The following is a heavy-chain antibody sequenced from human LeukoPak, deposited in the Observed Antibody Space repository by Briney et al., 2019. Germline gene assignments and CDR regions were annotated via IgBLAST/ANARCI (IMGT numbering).Heavy chain of an antibody. CDR1: GYTFTSYY. CDR3: ARGSSSSWYGNYYYYMDV. J-gene: IGHJ6*03. V-gene: IGHV1-46*01. Sequence: ASVKVSCKASGYTFTSYYMHWVRQAPGQGLEWMGIINPSGGSTSYAQKFQGRVTMTSDTSTSTVYMELKSLRSEDTAVYFCARGSSSSWYGNYYYYMDVWGKGTTVTISS. D-gene: IGHD6-13*01. CDR2: INPSGGST.